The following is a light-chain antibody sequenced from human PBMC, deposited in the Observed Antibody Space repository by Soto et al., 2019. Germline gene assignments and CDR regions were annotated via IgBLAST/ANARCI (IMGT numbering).Light chain of an antibody. V-gene: IGKV3-20*01. CDR3: QQYASSPLT. CDR2: GAS. Sequence: EIVLTQSPGTLSLSPGERASLSYRASQSVVKNYLAWYQQKPGQALRLLISGASSRATGIPDRFSGSGSGTDFTLTVSRLEAEDFAVYFCQQYASSPLTFGGGTRVEIK. CDR1: QSVVKNY. J-gene: IGKJ4*01.